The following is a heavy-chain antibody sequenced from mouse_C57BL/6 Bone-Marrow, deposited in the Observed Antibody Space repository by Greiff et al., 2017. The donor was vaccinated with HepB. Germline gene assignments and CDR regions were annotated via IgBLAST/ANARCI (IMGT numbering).Heavy chain of an antibody. Sequence: QVQLQQPGAELVKPGASVKLSCKASGYTFTSYWMHWVKQRPGQGLEWIGMIHPNSGSTNYNEKFKSKATLTVDKSSSTAYMQLSSLTSEDSAVYYCARRTMVTLFDYWGQGTTLTVSS. V-gene: IGHV1-64*01. CDR3: ARRTMVTLFDY. D-gene: IGHD2-2*01. CDR2: IHPNSGST. J-gene: IGHJ2*01. CDR1: GYTFTSYW.